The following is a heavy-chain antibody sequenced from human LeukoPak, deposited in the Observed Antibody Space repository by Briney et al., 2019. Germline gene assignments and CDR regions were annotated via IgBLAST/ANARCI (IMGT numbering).Heavy chain of an antibody. CDR1: GGSFSGYY. CDR3: ARGSKFVGFDY. CDR2: INHSGST. J-gene: IGHJ4*02. V-gene: IGHV4-34*01. D-gene: IGHD2-15*01. Sequence: SETLSLTCAVYGGSFSGYYWTWIRQPPGKGLEWIGEINHSGSTNYNPSLKSRVTISVDTSKNQFSLKLSSVTAADTAVYYCARGSKFVGFDYWGQGTLVTVSS.